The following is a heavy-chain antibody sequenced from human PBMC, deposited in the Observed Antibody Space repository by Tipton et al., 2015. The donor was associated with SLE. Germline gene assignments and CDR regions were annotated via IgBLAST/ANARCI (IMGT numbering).Heavy chain of an antibody. CDR1: GFTFSSYW. D-gene: IGHD3-22*01. CDR2: IYTDGSRT. J-gene: IGHJ4*01. CDR3: ARGESSGYYVDY. V-gene: IGHV3-74*01. Sequence: GSLRLSCAASGFTFSSYWMHWVRQAPGKGLVWVSRIYTDGSRTHYADSVRGRFTISRDNAKNTLYLQMNSLRAEDTAAYYCARGESSGYYVDYWVHGTLVTVSS.